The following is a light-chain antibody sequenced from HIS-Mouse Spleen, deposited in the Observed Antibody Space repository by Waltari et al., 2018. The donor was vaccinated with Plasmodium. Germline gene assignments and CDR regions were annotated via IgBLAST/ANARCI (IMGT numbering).Light chain of an antibody. CDR3: QAWDSSTDYV. CDR2: QDS. CDR1: KLGDKY. J-gene: IGLJ1*01. V-gene: IGLV3-1*01. Sequence: SYELTQPPSVSVSPGQTASITCSGDKLGDKYACWYQQKPGQSPVLVIYQDSKRPSGIPARFSCSNSGNTATLSISGTQAMDEADYYCQAWDSSTDYVFGTGTKVTVL.